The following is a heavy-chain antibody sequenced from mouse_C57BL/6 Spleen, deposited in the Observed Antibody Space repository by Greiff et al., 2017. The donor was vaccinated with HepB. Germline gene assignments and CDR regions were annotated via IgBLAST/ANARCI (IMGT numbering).Heavy chain of an antibody. CDR2: IYPGDGDT. Sequence: VQLQQSGPELVKPGASVKISCKASGYAFSSSWMNWVKQRPGKGLEWIGRIYPGDGDTNYNGKFKGKATLTADKSSSTAYMQLSSLTSEDSAVYFCANGNSRVAMDYWGQGTSVTVSS. CDR1: GYAFSSSW. V-gene: IGHV1-82*01. CDR3: ANGNSRVAMDY. D-gene: IGHD2-1*01. J-gene: IGHJ4*01.